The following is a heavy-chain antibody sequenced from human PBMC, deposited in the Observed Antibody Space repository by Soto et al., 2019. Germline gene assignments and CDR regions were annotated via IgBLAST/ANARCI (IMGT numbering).Heavy chain of an antibody. CDR3: ARRSTNWLYSWFDP. D-gene: IGHD6-13*01. J-gene: IGHJ5*02. V-gene: IGHV4-39*01. CDR2: FSHSGNT. CDR1: GGSISSSTNS. Sequence: SETLSLTCTVSGGSISSSTNSWGWIRQPPGQGLEWIGTFSHSGNTYYNPSLKSRVTISVDTSKNQFSLKLSSVTAADTAVYYCARRSTNWLYSWFDPWGQGTLVTVSS.